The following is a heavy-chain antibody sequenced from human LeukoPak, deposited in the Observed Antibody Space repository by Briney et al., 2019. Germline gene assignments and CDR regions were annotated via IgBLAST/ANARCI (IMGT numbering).Heavy chain of an antibody. Sequence: GGSLRLSCAASGFTFTTYAMSWVRQAPGKGLEWVSGISNSGGSTYYADSVKGRFTISRDNAKNSLYLQMNSLRADDTAVYFCARSHYYYDSSGYYENDAFDIWGQGTMVTVSS. V-gene: IGHV3-23*01. D-gene: IGHD3-22*01. CDR2: ISNSGGST. CDR3: ARSHYYYDSSGYYENDAFDI. J-gene: IGHJ3*02. CDR1: GFTFTTYA.